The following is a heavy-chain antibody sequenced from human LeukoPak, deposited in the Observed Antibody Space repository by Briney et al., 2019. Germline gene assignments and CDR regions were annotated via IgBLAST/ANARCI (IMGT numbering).Heavy chain of an antibody. CDR2: IYTSGST. Sequence: KPSETLSLTCTVSGGSISSGSYYWSWIRQPAGKGLEWIGRIYTSGSTNYNPSLKSRVTISVDTSKNQFSLKLSSVTAADTAVYYCARGFLGGYEVIDYWGQGTLVTVSS. CDR3: ARGFLGGYEVIDY. J-gene: IGHJ4*02. D-gene: IGHD3-16*01. V-gene: IGHV4-61*02. CDR1: GGSISSGSYY.